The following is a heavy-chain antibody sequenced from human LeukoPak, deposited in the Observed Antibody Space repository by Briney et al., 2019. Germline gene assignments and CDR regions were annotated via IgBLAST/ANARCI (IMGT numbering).Heavy chain of an antibody. CDR1: GYSISSGYY. V-gene: IGHV4-38-2*02. J-gene: IGHJ4*02. CDR3: ARGYYGSGSYLSY. D-gene: IGHD3-10*01. CDR2: IYHSGST. Sequence: SETLSLTCTVSGYSISSGYYWGWIRQPPGKGLEWIGSIYHSGSTYYNPSLKSRVTISVDTSKNQFSLKLSSVTAADTAVYYCARGYYGSGSYLSYWGQGTLVTVSS.